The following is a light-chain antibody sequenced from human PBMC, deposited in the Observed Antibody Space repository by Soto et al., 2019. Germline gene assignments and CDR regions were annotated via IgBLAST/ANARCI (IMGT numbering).Light chain of an antibody. Sequence: DIQMTQSPSSLSASVGDRVTITCRASQSIDRYLNWYQQKPGTAPKLLISGASSLRSGDPSRFSGSGSGTDFTLTINSLQPEDFATYYCQQGSRTLTFGGGTKVEIK. CDR1: QSIDRY. CDR3: QQGSRTLT. V-gene: IGKV1-39*01. J-gene: IGKJ4*01. CDR2: GAS.